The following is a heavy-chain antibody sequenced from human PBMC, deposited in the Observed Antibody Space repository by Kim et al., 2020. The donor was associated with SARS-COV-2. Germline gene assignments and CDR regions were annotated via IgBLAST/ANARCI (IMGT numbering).Heavy chain of an antibody. V-gene: IGHV5-10-1*01. J-gene: IGHJ4*02. CDR3: ARDADPTVTGDY. D-gene: IGHD4-4*01. Sequence: YSPSFQGHVTISADKSISTAYLQWSSLKASDTAMYYCARDADPTVTGDYWGQGTLVTVSS.